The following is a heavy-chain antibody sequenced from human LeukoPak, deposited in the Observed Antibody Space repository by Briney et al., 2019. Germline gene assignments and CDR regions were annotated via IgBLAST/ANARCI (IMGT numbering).Heavy chain of an antibody. CDR1: GGSFSGYY. J-gene: IGHJ3*02. D-gene: IGHD6-13*01. V-gene: IGHV4-34*01. CDR3: ARASSWYSAFDI. Sequence: SETLSLTCAVYGGSFSGYYWSWIRQPPGKGLEWIGEINHSGSTNYNPSLRSRVTISVDTSKNQFSLKLSSVTAADTAVYYCARASSWYSAFDIWGQGTMVTVSS. CDR2: INHSGST.